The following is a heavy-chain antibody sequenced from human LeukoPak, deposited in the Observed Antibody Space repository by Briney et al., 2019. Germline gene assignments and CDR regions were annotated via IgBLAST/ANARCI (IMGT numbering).Heavy chain of an antibody. Sequence: ASVKVSCKASGYTFTSYYMHWVRQAPGQGLEWMGTINPNGGSTNYAQKFQGGVTMTRDTSTSTVCMELSSLRSENTAVYYCFSGSSRGRGVFYAFYIWCQGRMVTVSS. V-gene: IGHV1-46*01. CDR2: INPNGGST. J-gene: IGHJ3*02. D-gene: IGHD3-10*01. CDR3: FSGSSRGRGVFYAFYI. CDR1: GYTFTSYY.